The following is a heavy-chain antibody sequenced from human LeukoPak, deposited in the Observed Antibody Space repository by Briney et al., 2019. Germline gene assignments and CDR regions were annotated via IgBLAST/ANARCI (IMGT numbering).Heavy chain of an antibody. CDR1: GFTFSSYS. Sequence: GGSLRLSCAASGFTFSSYSMNWVRQAPGKGLEWVSSISSSSSYIYYADSVKGRFTISRDNAKNSLYLQMNSLRAEDTAVYYCARDSLPYYYDSSGYCPDAFDIWGQGTMVTVSS. J-gene: IGHJ3*02. V-gene: IGHV3-21*01. D-gene: IGHD3-22*01. CDR3: ARDSLPYYYDSSGYCPDAFDI. CDR2: ISSSSSYI.